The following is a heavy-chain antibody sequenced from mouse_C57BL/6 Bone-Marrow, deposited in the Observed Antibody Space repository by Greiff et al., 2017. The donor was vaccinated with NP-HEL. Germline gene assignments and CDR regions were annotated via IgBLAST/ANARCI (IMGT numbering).Heavy chain of an antibody. Sequence: QVQLQQPGAELVKPGASVKLSCKASGYTFTSYWMHWVKQRPGQGLEWIGMIHPNSGSSTYNEKFKSKATLTVDKSSSTACMQLSSLTSEDSAGYYCARGELLRSWFAYWGQGTLVTVSA. CDR3: ARGELLRSWFAY. CDR2: IHPNSGSS. CDR1: GYTFTSYW. V-gene: IGHV1-64*01. J-gene: IGHJ3*01. D-gene: IGHD1-1*01.